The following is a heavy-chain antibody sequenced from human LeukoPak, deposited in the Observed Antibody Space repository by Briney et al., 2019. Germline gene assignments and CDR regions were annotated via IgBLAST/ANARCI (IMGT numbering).Heavy chain of an antibody. D-gene: IGHD1-26*01. CDR2: ISYDGSNK. Sequence: GGSLRLSCAASGFTFSSYAMHWVRQAPGRGLEWVAVISYDGSNKYYADSVKGRFTISRDNAKSTLYLQMNSLRGEDTAVYYCARVRGGSGSSYAADAFDIWGQGTMVTVSS. CDR1: GFTFSSYA. J-gene: IGHJ3*02. V-gene: IGHV3-30*04. CDR3: ARVRGGSGSSYAADAFDI.